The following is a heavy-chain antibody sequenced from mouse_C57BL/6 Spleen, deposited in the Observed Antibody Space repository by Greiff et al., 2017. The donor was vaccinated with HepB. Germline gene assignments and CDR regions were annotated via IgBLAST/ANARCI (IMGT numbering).Heavy chain of an antibody. CDR3: ARYIVYGNYVGAMDY. CDR2: IRNKANGYTT. V-gene: IGHV7-3*01. Sequence: EVKLQESGGGLVQPGGSLSLSCAASGFTFTDYYMSWVRQPPGKALEWLGFIRNKANGYTTEYSASVKGRFTISRDNSQSILYLQMNALRAEDSATYYCARYIVYGNYVGAMDYWGQGTSVTVSS. CDR1: GFTFTDYY. J-gene: IGHJ4*01. D-gene: IGHD2-1*01.